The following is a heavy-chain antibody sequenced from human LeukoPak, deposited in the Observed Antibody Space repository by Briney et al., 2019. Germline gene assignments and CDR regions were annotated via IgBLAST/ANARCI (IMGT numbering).Heavy chain of an antibody. D-gene: IGHD3-9*01. CDR2: ISSSSSTI. CDR3: ARGYYDILTGDYDAFDI. V-gene: IGHV3-48*01. CDR1: GFTFSSYS. Sequence: GGSLRLSCAASGFTFSSYSMNWVRQAPGKGLEWVSYISSSSSTIYYADSVKGRFTISRDNAKNSLYLQMNSLRAEDTAVYYCARGYYDILTGDYDAFDIWGQGTMVTVSS. J-gene: IGHJ3*02.